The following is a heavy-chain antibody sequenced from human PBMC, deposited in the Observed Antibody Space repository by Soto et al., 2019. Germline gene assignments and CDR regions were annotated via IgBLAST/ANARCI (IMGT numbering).Heavy chain of an antibody. CDR3: ARDALGTMVRGGIIRSPHYGMDV. J-gene: IGHJ6*02. Sequence: SVKVSCKASGGTFSSYAISWVRQAPGQGLEWMGGIIPIFGTANYAQKFQGRVTITADESTSTAYMELSSLRSEDTAVYYCARDALGTMVRGGIIRSPHYGMDVWGQGTTVTVSS. V-gene: IGHV1-69*13. CDR1: GGTFSSYA. CDR2: IIPIFGTA. D-gene: IGHD3-10*01.